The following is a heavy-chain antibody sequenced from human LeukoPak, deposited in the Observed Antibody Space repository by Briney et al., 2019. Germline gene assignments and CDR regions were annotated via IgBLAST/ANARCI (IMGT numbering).Heavy chain of an antibody. Sequence: GESLKISCKGSGYSFTSYWIGWVRQMPGKGLGYMGIIHPGDSDTRYSRSFQGQVTISVDRSSSTAYLQWSRLKASDTAMYYCATHPGGLQSGFDNWGQGTLVTVSS. CDR1: GYSFTSYW. J-gene: IGHJ4*02. CDR3: ATHPGGLQSGFDN. CDR2: IHPGDSDT. V-gene: IGHV5-51*01. D-gene: IGHD4-11*01.